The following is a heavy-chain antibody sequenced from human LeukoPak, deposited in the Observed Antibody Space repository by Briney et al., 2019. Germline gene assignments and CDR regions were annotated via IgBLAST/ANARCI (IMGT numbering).Heavy chain of an antibody. CDR1: GFTFSNYA. Sequence: PGGSLRLSCEASGFTFSNYAMTWVRQAPGKGLEWVSTISGSGVTTHYADSVKGRFTISRDNSKNTLYLQMNSLRAEDTAVYYCAKGGTTNYYYGMDVWGQGTTVTVSS. V-gene: IGHV3-23*01. D-gene: IGHD1-7*01. CDR3: AKGGTTNYYYGMDV. CDR2: ISGSGVTT. J-gene: IGHJ6*02.